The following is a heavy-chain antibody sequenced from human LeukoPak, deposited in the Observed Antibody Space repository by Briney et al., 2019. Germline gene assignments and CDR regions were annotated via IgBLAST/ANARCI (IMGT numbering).Heavy chain of an antibody. CDR3: ARGGGQLRLDY. Sequence: PSETLSLTCTVSGYSISSGYYWGWIRQPPGKGLEWIGSIYHSGSTYYNPSLKSRVTISVDTSKNQFSLKLSSVTAADTAVYYCARGGGQLRLDYWGQGTLVTVSS. J-gene: IGHJ4*02. V-gene: IGHV4-38-2*02. CDR1: GYSISSGYY. D-gene: IGHD5-24*01. CDR2: IYHSGST.